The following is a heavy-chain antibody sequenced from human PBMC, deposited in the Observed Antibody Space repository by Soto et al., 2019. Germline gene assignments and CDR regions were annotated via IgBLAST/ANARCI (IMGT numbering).Heavy chain of an antibody. CDR2: TYPGDSAT. CDR1: GFAFSNYW. Sequence: GESLKISCKTSGFAFSNYWVGWVRQMPGKGFEWMGITYPGDSATKYSPSFQGHVTISSDKSTNTAYLQWSSLRASDTAIYFCAANHRHDTAPLWPYWGQGTLVTVSS. CDR3: AANHRHDTAPLWPY. J-gene: IGHJ4*02. D-gene: IGHD5-18*01. V-gene: IGHV5-51*01.